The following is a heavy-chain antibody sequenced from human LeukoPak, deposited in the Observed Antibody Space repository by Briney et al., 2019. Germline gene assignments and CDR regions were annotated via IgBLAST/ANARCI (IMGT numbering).Heavy chain of an antibody. J-gene: IGHJ4*02. CDR1: GFTFSSYA. D-gene: IGHD3-10*01. Sequence: GGSLRLSCAASGFTFSSYAMSWVRQAPGKGLVWVSRINSDGSSTNYADSVKGRFTISRDNAKNTLYLQMNSLRAEDTAVYYCARGYFSGSYYTLGYWGQGTLVTVSS. CDR2: INSDGSST. V-gene: IGHV3-74*01. CDR3: ARGYFSGSYYTLGY.